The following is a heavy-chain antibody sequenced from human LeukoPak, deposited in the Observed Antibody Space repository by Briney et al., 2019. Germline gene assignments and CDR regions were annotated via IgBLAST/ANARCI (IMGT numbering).Heavy chain of an antibody. Sequence: GGSLRLSCAASGFPLNTYGMHWVRQAPGKGLEWVAFIRFDGSNKFYAASVKSRFTISRDNSKNTLYLQMKSLRPEDTAVYYCARGDGYCSSASCSGNWGQGTLVTVSS. J-gene: IGHJ4*02. D-gene: IGHD2-2*03. CDR3: ARGDGYCSSASCSGN. CDR2: IRFDGSNK. V-gene: IGHV3-30*02. CDR1: GFPLNTYG.